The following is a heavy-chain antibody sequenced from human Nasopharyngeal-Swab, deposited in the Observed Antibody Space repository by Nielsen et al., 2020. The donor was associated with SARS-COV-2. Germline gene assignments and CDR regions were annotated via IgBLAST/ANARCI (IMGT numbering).Heavy chain of an antibody. CDR3: ARGGGGSYYGY. V-gene: IGHV1-3*01. Sequence: ASVKVSCKASGYTFTSYGISWVRQAPGQRLEWMGWINAGNGNTKYSQKFQGRVTITRDTSASIAYMELSSLRSEDTAVYYCARGGGGSYYGYWGQGTLVTVSS. J-gene: IGHJ4*02. D-gene: IGHD1-26*01. CDR2: INAGNGNT. CDR1: GYTFTSYG.